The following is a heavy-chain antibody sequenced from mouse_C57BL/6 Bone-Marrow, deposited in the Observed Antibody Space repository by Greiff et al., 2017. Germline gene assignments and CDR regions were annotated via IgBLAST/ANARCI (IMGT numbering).Heavy chain of an antibody. CDR3: ARNGPGFAY. J-gene: IGHJ3*01. V-gene: IGHV5-6*01. Sequence: EVQGVESGGDLVKPGGSLKLYCAASGFTFSSYGMSWVRQTPDKRLEWVATISSGGSYTYYTDSVKGRFTISRDNAKNTLYLQMSSLKSEDTAMYYCARNGPGFAYWGQGTLVTVSA. CDR2: ISSGGSYT. D-gene: IGHD1-1*02. CDR1: GFTFSSYG.